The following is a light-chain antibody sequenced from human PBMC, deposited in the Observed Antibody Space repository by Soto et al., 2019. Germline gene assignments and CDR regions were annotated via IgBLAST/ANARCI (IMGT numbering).Light chain of an antibody. J-gene: IGKJ2*01. V-gene: IGKV1-8*01. Sequence: AIRMTQSPSSLSASTGDRVTITCRASQGISSYLAWYQQKPGKAPKLLIYAASTLQSGVPSRFSGSGSGKVFTLPISCLQSEDFATYYCQQYYSSPYTFGQGTKLEIK. CDR3: QQYYSSPYT. CDR1: QGISSY. CDR2: AAS.